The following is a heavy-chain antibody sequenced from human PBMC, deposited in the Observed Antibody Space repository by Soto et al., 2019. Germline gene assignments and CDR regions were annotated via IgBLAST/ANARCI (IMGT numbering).Heavy chain of an antibody. Sequence: GGSLRLSCAASGFIFSDYGMHWVRQAPGKGLEWVAVIWYNENIKYYPDSVKGRFTISRDNSKSTLYLQISSLRAEDTAAYYCATEAAGTSFDYWGQGTQVTVSS. CDR3: ATEAAGTSFDY. D-gene: IGHD1-1*01. CDR1: GFIFSDYG. J-gene: IGHJ4*02. CDR2: IWYNENIK. V-gene: IGHV3-33*01.